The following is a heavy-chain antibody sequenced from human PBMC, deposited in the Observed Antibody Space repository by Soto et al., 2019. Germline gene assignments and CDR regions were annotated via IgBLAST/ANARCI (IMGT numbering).Heavy chain of an antibody. CDR3: ARVPLY. J-gene: IGHJ4*02. Sequence: SETLSLTCAVSGGSISSGGYSWSWIRQPPGKGLEWIGYIYHSGSTYYNPSLKSRVTISVDRSKNQFSLKLNSVTAADTAVYYCARVPLYWGQGTLVTVS. CDR2: IYHSGST. V-gene: IGHV4-30-2*01. CDR1: GGSISSGGYS.